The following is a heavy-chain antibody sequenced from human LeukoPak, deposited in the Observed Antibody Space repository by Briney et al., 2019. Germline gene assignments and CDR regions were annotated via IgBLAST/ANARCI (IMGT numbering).Heavy chain of an antibody. D-gene: IGHD3-22*01. CDR1: GGSISSYY. V-gene: IGHV4-59*12. J-gene: IGHJ3*02. CDR2: IYYSGST. CDR3: ARDRGYFPDAFDI. Sequence: SETLSLTCTVSGGSISSYYWSWIRQPPGKGLEWVGYIYYSGSTNYNPSLKSRVTMSVDTSKNQFSLKLSSVTAADTAVYYCARDRGYFPDAFDIWGQGTMVTVSS.